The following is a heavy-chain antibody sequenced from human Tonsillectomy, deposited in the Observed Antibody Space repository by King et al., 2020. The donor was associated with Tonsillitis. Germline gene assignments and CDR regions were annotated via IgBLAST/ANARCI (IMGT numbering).Heavy chain of an antibody. D-gene: IGHD3-22*01. Sequence: VQLVESGGGLVPPGGSLRLSCAVSGFTFRGYAMTWVRQAPGKGLEWVSGISGSGATTNYADSVKGRFTVSRDNSNNTLYLQMNSLRVEDTAVYYCAKLKFKKGFYVGSASSDYMDVWGKGTTVTVSS. CDR3: AKLKFKKGFYVGSASSDYMDV. V-gene: IGHV3-23*04. CDR2: ISGSGATT. CDR1: GFTFRGYA. J-gene: IGHJ6*03.